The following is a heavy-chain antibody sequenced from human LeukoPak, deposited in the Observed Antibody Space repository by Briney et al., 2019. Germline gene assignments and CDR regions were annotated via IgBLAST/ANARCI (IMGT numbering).Heavy chain of an antibody. CDR1: GDSVSSNSAA. Sequence: SQTLSLTCAISGDSVSSNSAAWNWIRQSPSRGLEWLGRTYYRSKWYNDYAVSVKSRITINPDTSKNQFSLQLNSVTPEDTAVYYCARAIGSSWSKEYYYYYMDVWGKGTTVTIS. V-gene: IGHV6-1*01. CDR3: ARAIGSSWSKEYYYYYMDV. CDR2: TYYRSKWYN. J-gene: IGHJ6*03. D-gene: IGHD6-13*01.